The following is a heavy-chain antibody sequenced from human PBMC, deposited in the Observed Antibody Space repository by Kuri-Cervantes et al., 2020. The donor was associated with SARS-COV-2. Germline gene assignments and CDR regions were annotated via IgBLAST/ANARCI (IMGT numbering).Heavy chain of an antibody. J-gene: IGHJ6*02. CDR2: SSTYNGYT. D-gene: IGHD1-26*01. V-gene: IGHV1-18*01. CDR3: ARVGATYFYGMNV. Sequence: TLKVSCEASGYTFNTYGISWVRQAPGQGLEWMGWSSTYNGYTNYEQKFQGRVTMTTDTSTSTAYMELRSLRSDDTAVCYCARVGATYFYGMNVWGQGTTVTVSS. CDR1: GYTFNTYG.